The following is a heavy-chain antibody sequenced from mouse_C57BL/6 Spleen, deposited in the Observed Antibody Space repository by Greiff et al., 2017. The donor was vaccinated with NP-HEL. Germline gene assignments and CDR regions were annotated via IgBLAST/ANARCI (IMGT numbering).Heavy chain of an antibody. CDR3: ARHWVRSCVYWYFDV. CDR2: IDPSDSYT. Sequence: QVKLQQPGAELVKPGASVKLSCKASGYTFTSYWMSWVKQRPGKGLEWIGEIDPSDSYTNYNQKFKGKATLTVDKASSTPYMQLSSLTSEDSALYYCARHWVRSCVYWYFDVWGTGTTVTVSS. CDR1: GYTFTSYW. J-gene: IGHJ1*03. V-gene: IGHV1-50*01. D-gene: IGHD1-1*01.